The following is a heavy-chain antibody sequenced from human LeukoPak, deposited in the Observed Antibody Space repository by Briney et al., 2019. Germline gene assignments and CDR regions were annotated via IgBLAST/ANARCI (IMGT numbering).Heavy chain of an antibody. CDR2: INPNSGGT. D-gene: IGHD2-2*01. CDR3: ARVRGSIVVVPAAMGGLDY. V-gene: IGHV1-2*02. J-gene: IGHJ4*02. CDR1: GYTFTSYG. Sequence: ASVKVSCKASGYTFTSYGISWVRQAPGQGLEWMGWINPNSGGTNYAQKFQGRVTMTRDTSISTVYMELSSLRSEDTAVYYCARVRGSIVVVPAAMGGLDYWGQGTLVTVSS.